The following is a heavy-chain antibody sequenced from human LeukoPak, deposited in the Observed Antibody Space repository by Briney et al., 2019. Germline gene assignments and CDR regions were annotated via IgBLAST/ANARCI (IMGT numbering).Heavy chain of an antibody. CDR3: ARHKELKTRFLESLFDY. D-gene: IGHD3-3*01. CDR2: IYYSGST. Sequence: SETLSLTCTVSGGSISSYYWSWIRQPPGKGLEWIGYIYYSGSTNYNPSLKSRVTISVDTSKNQFSLKLSPVTAADTAVYYCARHKELKTRFLESLFDYWGQGTLVTVSS. CDR1: GGSISSYY. V-gene: IGHV4-59*08. J-gene: IGHJ4*02.